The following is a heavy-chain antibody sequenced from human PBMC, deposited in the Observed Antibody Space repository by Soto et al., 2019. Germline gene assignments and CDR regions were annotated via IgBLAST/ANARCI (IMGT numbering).Heavy chain of an antibody. CDR1: GGSISSYY. D-gene: IGHD3-22*01. Sequence: SETLSLTCTVSGGSISSYYWSWIRQPPGKGLEWIGYIYYSGSTNYNPSLKSRVTISVDTSKNQFSLKLSSVTAADTAVYYCARSVGHYYDSSGYYDNWFDPWGQGTLVTVSS. CDR2: IYYSGST. V-gene: IGHV4-59*01. CDR3: ARSVGHYYDSSGYYDNWFDP. J-gene: IGHJ5*02.